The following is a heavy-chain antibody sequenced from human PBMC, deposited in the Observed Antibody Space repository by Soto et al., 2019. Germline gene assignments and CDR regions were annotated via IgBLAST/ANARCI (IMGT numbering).Heavy chain of an antibody. V-gene: IGHV3-48*01. J-gene: IGHJ4*02. CDR3: ARLTTMTPGD. Sequence: GGSLRLSCAASGFTFSSSNMNWVRQAPGKGLEWVSYISTSRTTIYYADSVKGRFTISRDNAKNSLYLQMNSLRTEETAGYYCARLTTMTPGDWSKGNLVTVSS. D-gene: IGHD4-17*01. CDR1: GFTFSSSN. CDR2: ISTSRTTI.